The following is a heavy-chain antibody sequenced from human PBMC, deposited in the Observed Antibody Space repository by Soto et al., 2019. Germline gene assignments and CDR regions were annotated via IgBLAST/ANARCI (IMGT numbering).Heavy chain of an antibody. D-gene: IGHD3-9*01. V-gene: IGHV3-53*01. Sequence: PRLSCAASGFSVTDHYMTWVRQAPGKGLEWVSVLYTGGSAYYGDSVKGRFTISRDSSTNTLYLQMNSLKVGDTAFYFCARSFNDWTTYFDYWSEGTLVTVSS. J-gene: IGHJ4*02. CDR2: LYTGGSA. CDR1: GFSVTDHY. CDR3: ARSFNDWTTYFDY.